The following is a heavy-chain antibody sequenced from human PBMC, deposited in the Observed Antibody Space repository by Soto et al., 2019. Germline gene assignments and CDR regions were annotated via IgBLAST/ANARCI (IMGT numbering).Heavy chain of an antibody. CDR3: LRDASCDY. CDR2: ISSNGGIT. Sequence: EVQLVESGGGLVQPGGSLRLSCAASGFTFSDYDMVWVRQAPGKGLEYISAISSNGGITYYANSVKGRFTISRDNSKNMLHLQMGSLRAEDKAVSYCLRDASCDYWGQGTLVTFSS. J-gene: IGHJ4*02. V-gene: IGHV3-64*01. CDR1: GFTFSDYD.